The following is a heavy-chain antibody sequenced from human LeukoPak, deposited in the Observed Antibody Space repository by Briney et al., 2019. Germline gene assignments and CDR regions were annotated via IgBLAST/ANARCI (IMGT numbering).Heavy chain of an antibody. CDR3: ARDGGEYSSSAFDY. Sequence: SVKVSCKASGGTFSSYAISWVRQAPGQGLEWMGGIIPIFGTANYAQKFQGRVTITTDESTSTAYMELSSLRSEDTAVYYCARDGGEYSSSAFDYWGQGTLVTVS. CDR1: GGTFSSYA. J-gene: IGHJ4*02. D-gene: IGHD6-6*01. CDR2: IIPIFGTA. V-gene: IGHV1-69*05.